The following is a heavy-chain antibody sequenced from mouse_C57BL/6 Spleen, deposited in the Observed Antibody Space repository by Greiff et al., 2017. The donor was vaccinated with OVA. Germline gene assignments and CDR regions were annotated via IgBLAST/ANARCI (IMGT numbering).Heavy chain of an antibody. D-gene: IGHD2-4*01. V-gene: IGHV1-5*01. J-gene: IGHJ1*03. CDR2: IYPGNSDT. CDR1: GYTFTSYW. CDR3: TSKRGLGADWYCDG. Sequence: EVQLQQSGTVLARPGASVKMSCKTSGYTFTSYWMHWVKQRPGQGLEWIGAIYPGNSDTSYNPKFKGKAKLTAVTSASTAYMERSRLTNEDSAVYYCTSKRGLGADWYCDGWGTGTTVTVSS.